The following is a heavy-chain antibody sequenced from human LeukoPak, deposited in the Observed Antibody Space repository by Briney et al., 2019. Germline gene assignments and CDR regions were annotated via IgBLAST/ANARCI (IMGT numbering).Heavy chain of an antibody. CDR3: ARGFPPAY. J-gene: IGHJ4*02. Sequence: GGSLRLSCAASGFIVSANFMNWVRQAPGKGLEWVSILYAGGTTSYTDSVKGRFTISRDSSKNTLYLQMQGLRAEDTAVYYCARGFPPAYWGQGTLVTVSS. CDR1: GFIVSANF. D-gene: IGHD3-10*01. V-gene: IGHV3-53*01. CDR2: LYAGGTT.